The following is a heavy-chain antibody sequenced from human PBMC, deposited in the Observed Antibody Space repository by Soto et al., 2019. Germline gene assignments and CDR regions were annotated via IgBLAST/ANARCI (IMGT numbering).Heavy chain of an antibody. D-gene: IGHD6-19*01. CDR2: ICHSGST. CDR1: GGSFSGYC. J-gene: IGHJ4*02. Sequence: SETLSLTCAVYGGSFSGYCWTWIRQPPGEGLEWIGGICHSGSTNYNPSLKSRVTISVDKSKNQFSLKLSSVTAADTAVYYCATMDIAVAGHFDYWGQGTLVTVSS. CDR3: ATMDIAVAGHFDY. V-gene: IGHV4-34*01.